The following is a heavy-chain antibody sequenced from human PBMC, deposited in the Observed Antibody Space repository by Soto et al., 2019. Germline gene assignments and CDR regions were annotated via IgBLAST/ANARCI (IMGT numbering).Heavy chain of an antibody. J-gene: IGHJ4*02. Sequence: QVQLQQWGAGLLKPSETLSLTCAVYGGSFSGYYWSWIRRPPGKGLEWIGEINHSGSTNYNPSLKSRVTXXVXTXXNQFSLKLSSVTAADTAVYYCARGLSELERYTQDYWGQGTLVTVSS. CDR1: GGSFSGYY. CDR3: ARGLSELERYTQDY. CDR2: INHSGST. D-gene: IGHD1-1*01. V-gene: IGHV4-34*01.